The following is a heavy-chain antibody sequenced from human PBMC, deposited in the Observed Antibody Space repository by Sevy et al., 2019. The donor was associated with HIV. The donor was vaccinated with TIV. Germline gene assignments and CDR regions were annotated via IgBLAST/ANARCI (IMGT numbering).Heavy chain of an antibody. CDR1: GFTFSTYT. Sequence: GGSLRLSCAASGFTFSTYTMNWVRQAPGMGLEWVSSISGRSSNIYYADSVRGRFTISRDNAKNSLYLQMNSLRAEDTAVYYCARDGFVGSSWSEYFDSWGQGTLVTVSS. CDR2: ISGRSSNI. J-gene: IGHJ4*02. CDR3: ARDGFVGSSWSEYFDS. D-gene: IGHD6-13*01. V-gene: IGHV3-21*01.